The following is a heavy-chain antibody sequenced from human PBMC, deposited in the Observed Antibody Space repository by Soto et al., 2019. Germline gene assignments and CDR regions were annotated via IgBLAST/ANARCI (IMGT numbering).Heavy chain of an antibody. Sequence: ASVKVSCKASGYTFTSYGISWVRQAPGQGLEWMGWISAYNGNTNYAQKLQGRVTMTTDTSTSTAYMELRSLRSDDTAVYYCARGGRYEGSGSYKYYYMDVWGKGTTVTVYS. CDR1: GYTFTSYG. V-gene: IGHV1-18*01. CDR3: ARGGRYEGSGSYKYYYMDV. CDR2: ISAYNGNT. D-gene: IGHD3-10*01. J-gene: IGHJ6*03.